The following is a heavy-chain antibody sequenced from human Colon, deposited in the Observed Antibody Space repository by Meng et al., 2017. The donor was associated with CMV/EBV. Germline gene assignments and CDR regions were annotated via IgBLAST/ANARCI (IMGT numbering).Heavy chain of an antibody. CDR1: GLAFGNYW. CDR3: VRDLRVYDF. CDR2: ISEKGSVT. D-gene: IGHD2-8*01. V-gene: IGHV3-74*01. J-gene: IGHJ4*02. Sequence: LSCADCGLAFGNYWMQWVSQAPGKGRGGVSRISEKGSVTNYAESVRGRLIISRDNAKNTVYLQMNSLRAEDTAVYYCVRDLRVYDFWGQGALVTVSS.